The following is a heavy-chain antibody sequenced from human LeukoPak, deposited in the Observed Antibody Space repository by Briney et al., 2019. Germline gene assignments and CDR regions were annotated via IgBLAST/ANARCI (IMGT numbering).Heavy chain of an antibody. CDR1: GFTFSSYW. CDR3: ARDARPTIFGVVFVFDY. D-gene: IGHD3-3*01. V-gene: IGHV3-7*01. J-gene: IGHJ4*02. Sequence: GGSLRLSCAASGFTFSSYWMSWVRPAPGMGLEWVANIKLDGSEKYYVDSVEGRFTISRDNARNSLYLQMNSLRAEDTAVYYCARDARPTIFGVVFVFDYWGQGALVTASS. CDR2: IKLDGSEK.